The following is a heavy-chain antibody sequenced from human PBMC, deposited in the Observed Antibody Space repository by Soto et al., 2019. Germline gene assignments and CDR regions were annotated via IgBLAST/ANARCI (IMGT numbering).Heavy chain of an antibody. V-gene: IGHV4-30-2*01. CDR2: IYQSGVT. J-gene: IGHJ5*02. CDR3: AGMPYTSGLRFDP. D-gene: IGHD6-19*01. CDR1: GDSYSISTYS. Sequence: SETLSLTCNMSGDSYSISTYSWSWIRQPPGKALQWIGFIYQSGVTSYNPSLASRVSISLDRSNSQCSLKLKSVTAADTAVYFCAGMPYTSGLRFDPWGPGXLVTVSS.